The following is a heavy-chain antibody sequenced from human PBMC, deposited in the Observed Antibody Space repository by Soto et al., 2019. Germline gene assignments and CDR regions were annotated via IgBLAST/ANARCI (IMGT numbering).Heavy chain of an antibody. CDR2: ISSRVHGATA. D-gene: IGHD3-10*01. Sequence: GSLRLSCAAAGFSFSHAWMTWVRQAPGKGLEWVGHISSRVHGATADYAAPVKGRFTISRDDSESTLYLQMNSLKTEDTGIYYRTTRGNYYYYYGIDARGQGTTVTVPS. CDR1: GFSFSHAW. J-gene: IGHJ6*02. V-gene: IGHV3-15*01. CDR3: TTRGNYYYYYGIDA.